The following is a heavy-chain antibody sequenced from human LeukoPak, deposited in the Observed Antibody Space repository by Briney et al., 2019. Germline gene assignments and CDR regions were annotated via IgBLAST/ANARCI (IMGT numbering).Heavy chain of an antibody. CDR3: ARDSGSGWTVDF. Sequence: GGSPRLSCAASGFTFSSYSMNWVRQAPGKGLEWVSYIGRSGYTIFYADSVKGRLTISRDNAKNSLYLQMNSLRDEDTAVYYCARDSGSGWTVDFRGQGTLVTVSS. CDR1: GFTFSSYS. D-gene: IGHD6-19*01. CDR2: IGRSGYTI. J-gene: IGHJ4*02. V-gene: IGHV3-48*02.